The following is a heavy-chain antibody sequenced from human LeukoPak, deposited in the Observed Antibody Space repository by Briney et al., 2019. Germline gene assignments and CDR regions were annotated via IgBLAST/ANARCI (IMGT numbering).Heavy chain of an antibody. D-gene: IGHD3-16*01. J-gene: IGHJ4*02. CDR1: GLIYSRYS. CDR2: ISSRRSYI. V-gene: IGHV3-21*01. Sequence: GGCQRLLCAACGLIYSRYSVNGVPEAWGRGREGGSAISSRRSYIYYADSVKGRFTISRDNAKNSLYLQMNSLRAEDTAVYYCARDYGPNYFDYWGQGTLVTVSS. CDR3: ARDYGPNYFDY.